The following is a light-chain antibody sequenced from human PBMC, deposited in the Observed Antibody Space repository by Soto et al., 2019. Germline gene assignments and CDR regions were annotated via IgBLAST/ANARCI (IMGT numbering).Light chain of an antibody. CDR3: QVWDSSTVV. CDR1: NIGSKN. J-gene: IGLJ2*01. V-gene: IGLV3-9*01. Sequence: SYELTQPLSVSVALGQTARITWGGNNIGSKNVHWYQQKPGQAPVLAIYRDTNRPSGIPERFSGSNSGNTATLTISRAQAGDEADYYCQVWDSSTVVFGGGTKLTVL. CDR2: RDT.